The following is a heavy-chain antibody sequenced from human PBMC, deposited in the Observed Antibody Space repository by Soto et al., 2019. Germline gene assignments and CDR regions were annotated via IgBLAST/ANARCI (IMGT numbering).Heavy chain of an antibody. D-gene: IGHD5-18*01. CDR2: ISSSTSTI. CDR1: GFSFRSYS. V-gene: IGHV3-48*02. CDR3: AREDRGSYGVLDD. Sequence: PGGSLRLSCAASGFSFRSYSMNWVRQAPGKGLEWISYISSSTSTIYYADSVKGRFTISRDTAKNSLYLQMNSLRDEDTAIYYCAREDRGSYGVLDDWGQGTQVTVS. J-gene: IGHJ4*02.